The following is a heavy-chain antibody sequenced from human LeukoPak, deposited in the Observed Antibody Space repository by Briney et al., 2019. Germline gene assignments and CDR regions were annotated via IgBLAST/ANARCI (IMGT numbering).Heavy chain of an antibody. D-gene: IGHD1-26*01. V-gene: IGHV3-48*01. CDR2: ISSSSSTI. J-gene: IGHJ4*02. CDR3: ARSGPNAEWWELPYFDY. Sequence: GGSLRLSCAASGFTFSSYSMNWVRQAPGKGLEWVSYISSSSSTIYYADSVKGRFTISRDNAKNSLYLQMNSLRAEDTAVYYCARSGPNAEWWELPYFDYWGQGTLVTVSS. CDR1: GFTFSSYS.